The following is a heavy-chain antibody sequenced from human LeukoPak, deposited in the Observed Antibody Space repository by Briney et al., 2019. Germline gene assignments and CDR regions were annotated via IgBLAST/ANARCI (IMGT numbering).Heavy chain of an antibody. CDR1: GFTFSTYA. Sequence: GGSLRLSCAASGFTFSTYAMSWVRQAPGKGLEWVSAISGSGGSTYYADSVKGRFTISRDNSKNTLYLQMDSLRAEDTAVYYCAKDRGPGSYGVDYFDYWGQGTLVTVSS. V-gene: IGHV3-23*01. CDR2: ISGSGGST. J-gene: IGHJ4*02. CDR3: AKDRGPGSYGVDYFDY. D-gene: IGHD3-16*01.